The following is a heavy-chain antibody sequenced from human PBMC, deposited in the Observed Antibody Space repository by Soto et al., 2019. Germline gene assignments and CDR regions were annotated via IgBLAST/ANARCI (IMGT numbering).Heavy chain of an antibody. D-gene: IGHD2-15*01. Sequence: QLQLVESGGGVVQRGRSLRLSCAASGFTFSSYGMHWVRQAPGKGLEWVAVIWYDGSKKYYADSVKGRFTISRDNSKNTLYLQMNSLRAEDTAVYYCARDGYCSGGSCYSVPVFDYWGQGTLVTVSS. CDR2: IWYDGSKK. V-gene: IGHV3-33*01. CDR3: ARDGYCSGGSCYSVPVFDY. CDR1: GFTFSSYG. J-gene: IGHJ4*02.